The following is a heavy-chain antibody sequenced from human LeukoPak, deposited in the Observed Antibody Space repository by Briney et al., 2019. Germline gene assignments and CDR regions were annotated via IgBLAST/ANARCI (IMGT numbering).Heavy chain of an antibody. Sequence: PGGSLRLSCAASGFTVSSNYMSWVRQAPGKGLEWVSYISSSSSTIYYADSVKGRFTISRDNAKNSLYLQMNSLRDEDTAVYYCARAGEQWLAEKVFDYWGQGTLVTVSS. J-gene: IGHJ4*02. V-gene: IGHV3-48*02. CDR3: ARAGEQWLAEKVFDY. CDR1: GFTVSSNY. D-gene: IGHD6-19*01. CDR2: ISSSSSTI.